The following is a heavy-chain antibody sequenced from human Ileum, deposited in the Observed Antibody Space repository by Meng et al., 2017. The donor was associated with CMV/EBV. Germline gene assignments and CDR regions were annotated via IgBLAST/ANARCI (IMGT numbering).Heavy chain of an antibody. V-gene: IGHV4-39*07. CDR2: IYYSGST. Sequence: LPLLESGPGLVNASATLSLIFTVSVGSISSSSYYWAWIRQPPGKGLEWIGSIYYSGSTYYNPSLKSRVTISVDTSKNQFSLKLTSVTAADTAVHFCARVESNSSGWFVSYWGQGALVTVSS. J-gene: IGHJ4*02. CDR3: ARVESNSSGWFVSY. D-gene: IGHD6-19*01. CDR1: VGSISSSSYY.